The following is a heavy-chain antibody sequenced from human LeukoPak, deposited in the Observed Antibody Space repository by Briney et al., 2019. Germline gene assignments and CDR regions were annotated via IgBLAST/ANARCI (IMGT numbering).Heavy chain of an antibody. D-gene: IGHD2-2*01. Sequence: GGSLRLSCAASGFTFSSYAMSWVRQAPGKGLEWVSAISGSGGSTYYADSVKGPFTISRDNSKNTLYLQMNSLRAEDTAVYYCAKDSDCSSTSCYVEMDVWGQGTTVTVSS. CDR1: GFTFSSYA. V-gene: IGHV3-23*01. CDR2: ISGSGGST. J-gene: IGHJ6*02. CDR3: AKDSDCSSTSCYVEMDV.